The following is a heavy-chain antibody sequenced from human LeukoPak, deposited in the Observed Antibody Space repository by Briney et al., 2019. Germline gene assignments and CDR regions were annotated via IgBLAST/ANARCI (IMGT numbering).Heavy chain of an antibody. CDR3: GREARTRVRHYCYYLEV. J-gene: IGHJ6*03. CDR2: ISSSSTI. V-gene: IGHV3-48*02. CDR1: GFTFSSYS. Sequence: GGSLRLSCAASGFTFSSYSMNWVRQAPGKGLEWVSYISSSSTIYYADSVKGRFTISRDNAKNSLYLQMNSLRDEDTAVYYCGREARTRVRHYCYYLEVWGKGTTVTVSS. D-gene: IGHD2-2*01.